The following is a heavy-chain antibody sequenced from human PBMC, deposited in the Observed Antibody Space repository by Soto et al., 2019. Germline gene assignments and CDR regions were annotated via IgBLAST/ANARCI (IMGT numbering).Heavy chain of an antibody. CDR3: APLSVSLSGPYGIHV. V-gene: IGHV4-39*01. CDR1: CYSVSSSDYY. Sequence: PSETLSLTCSVSCYSVSSSDYYWAWIRQPPGKGLEWIGSMLYSGLTYYNPSLKSRVTLSVDTSKNQFSVRLNSVTASDTAVYYCAPLSVSLSGPYGIHVWGQGTTVTVS. J-gene: IGHJ6*02. CDR2: MLYSGLT. D-gene: IGHD2-15*01.